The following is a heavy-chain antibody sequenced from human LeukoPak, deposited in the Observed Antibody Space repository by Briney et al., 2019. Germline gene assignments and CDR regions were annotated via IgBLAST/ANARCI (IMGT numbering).Heavy chain of an antibody. CDR1: GFTFDDYG. D-gene: IGHD6-13*01. CDR3: ARDRVAAAGEDDYYYMDV. CDR2: INWNGGST. V-gene: IGHV3-20*04. Sequence: GGSLRLPCAASGFTFDDYGMSWVRQAPGKGLEWVSGINWNGGSTGYADSVKGRFTISRDNAKNSLYLQMNSLRAEDTALYYCARDRVAAAGEDDYYYMDVWGKGTTVTVSS. J-gene: IGHJ6*03.